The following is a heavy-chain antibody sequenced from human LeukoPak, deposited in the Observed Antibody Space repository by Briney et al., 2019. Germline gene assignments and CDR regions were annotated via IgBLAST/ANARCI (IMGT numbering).Heavy chain of an antibody. CDR2: ISGSAHKI. J-gene: IGHJ3*02. D-gene: IGHD3-22*01. V-gene: IGHV3-23*01. Sequence: GGSLRLSCVASGITFSNYAVSWVRQAPEKGLDWVSVISGSAHKIRYADSVKGRFIISRDISKNTLYLQMNSLRAEDSALYYCARGGRGSAAVVAPRSFDIWGQGTMVTVSS. CDR1: GITFSNYA. CDR3: ARGGRGSAAVVAPRSFDI.